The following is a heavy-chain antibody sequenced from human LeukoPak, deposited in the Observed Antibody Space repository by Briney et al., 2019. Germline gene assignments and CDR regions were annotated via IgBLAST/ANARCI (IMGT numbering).Heavy chain of an antibody. CDR1: PGSFSGYY. D-gene: IGHD1-14*01. CDR3: ARLTRLTTSHDRYYLEY. CDR2: SNHSGST. J-gene: IGHJ4*02. V-gene: IGHV4-34*01. Sequence: SEALSLSCAVYPGSFSGYYWSWIRQPPGKGLEWIWESNHSGSTISKPTLKSRVTISVATSKNQFSLKLSSVTAADSAVYYCARLTRLTTSHDRYYLEYWGQGTLVTVS.